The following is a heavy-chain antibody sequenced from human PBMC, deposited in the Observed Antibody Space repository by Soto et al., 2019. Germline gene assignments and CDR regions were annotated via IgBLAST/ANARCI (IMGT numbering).Heavy chain of an antibody. D-gene: IGHD3-10*01. Sequence: ASVTVACKVSGYTLTELSMHWVRQAPGKGLEWMGGFDPEDGETIYAQKFQGRVTMTEDTSTDTAYMELSSLRSEDTAVYYCARVVRYGEFLDDAFDNWGQGTRVTVS. V-gene: IGHV1-24*01. CDR2: FDPEDGET. CDR3: ARVVRYGEFLDDAFDN. CDR1: GYTLTELS. J-gene: IGHJ3*02.